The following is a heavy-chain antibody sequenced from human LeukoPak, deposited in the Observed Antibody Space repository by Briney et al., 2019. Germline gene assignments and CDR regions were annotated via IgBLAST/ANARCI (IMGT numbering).Heavy chain of an antibody. CDR2: ISSISSSST. Sequence: GGSLRLSCAASGFTFSSYSMNWVRQAPGKGLEWVSYISSISSSSTYYADSVKGRFTISRDNSKNTLYLQMNSLRAEDTAVYYCAKRRRIAAGRYYFDYWGQGTLVTVSS. CDR3: AKRRRIAAGRYYFDY. V-gene: IGHV3-48*01. J-gene: IGHJ4*02. D-gene: IGHD6-6*01. CDR1: GFTFSSYS.